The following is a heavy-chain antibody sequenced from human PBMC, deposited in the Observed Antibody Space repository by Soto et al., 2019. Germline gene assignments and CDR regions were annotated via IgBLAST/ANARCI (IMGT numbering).Heavy chain of an antibody. V-gene: IGHV1-3*01. CDR2: IKPDNRNT. D-gene: IGHD2-8*02. CDR1: GFTFGDNL. CDR3: AGNILAVGPRANDAFDV. J-gene: IGHJ3*01. Sequence: QVQLVQSGAEVRKPGASVNISCWASGFTFGDNLINWVRQAPGQSLEWMPWIKPDNRNTKYSQTFQGRVTISRHSSGIRAYVEVTDLQCDVTAVYYCAGNILAVGPRANDAFDVWGQGTMVTVSS.